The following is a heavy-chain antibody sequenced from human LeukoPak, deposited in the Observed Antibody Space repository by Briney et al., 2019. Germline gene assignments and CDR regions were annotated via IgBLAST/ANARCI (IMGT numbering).Heavy chain of an antibody. D-gene: IGHD6-13*01. CDR1: GFTFPSRSA. CDR3: AAPYSSTWFDY. V-gene: IGHV1-58*01. CDR2: IVVGSDNT. Sequence: SVKVSCKASGFTFPSRSAVQWVRQARGQRLEWIGWIVVGSDNTNYAQKFQERVTITRDMSTSTAYMELRSLRSEDTAVYYCAAPYSSTWFDYWGQGTLATVSS. J-gene: IGHJ4*02.